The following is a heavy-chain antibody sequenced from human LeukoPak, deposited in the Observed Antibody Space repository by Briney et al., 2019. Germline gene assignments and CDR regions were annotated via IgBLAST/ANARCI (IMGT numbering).Heavy chain of an antibody. Sequence: GASVKVSCKASGYSFTTYAMHWVRQAPGQRLEWMGWINGGNGNTKYPENFQGRVTITRDTSASTAYMEVSSLRSEDTAVYYCARDEIEELLTGWGGMDVWGQGTTVTVSS. D-gene: IGHD3-10*01. CDR2: INGGNGNT. CDR1: GYSFTTYA. V-gene: IGHV1-3*01. CDR3: ARDEIEELLTGWGGMDV. J-gene: IGHJ6*02.